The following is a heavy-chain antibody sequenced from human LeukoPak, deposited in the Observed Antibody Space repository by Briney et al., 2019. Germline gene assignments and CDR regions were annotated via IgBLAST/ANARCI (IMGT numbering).Heavy chain of an antibody. CDR2: INHSGST. CDR1: GVSFSGYY. J-gene: IGHJ6*03. Sequence: SETLSLTCAVYGVSFSGYYWSWIRQPPGKGLEWIGEINHSGSTNYNPSLKSRVTISVDTSKNQFSLKLSSVTAADTAVYYCARGICSSTSCLAGYYYYYMDVWGKGTTVTVSS. CDR3: ARGICSSTSCLAGYYYYYMDV. D-gene: IGHD2-2*01. V-gene: IGHV4-34*01.